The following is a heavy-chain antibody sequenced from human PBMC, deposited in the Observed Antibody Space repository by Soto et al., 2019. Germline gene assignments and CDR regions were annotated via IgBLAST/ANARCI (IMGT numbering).Heavy chain of an antibody. J-gene: IGHJ6*02. CDR3: ARDRGYSYGHTYYYYGMDV. V-gene: IGHV4-59*01. Sequence: QVQLQESGPGLVKPSETLSLTCTVSGGSISSYYWSWIRQHPGKGLEWLVYIYYSGSTNYNPSLKSRVTISVDTSKNQSSLKLSSVTAADTAVYYCARDRGYSYGHTYYYYGMDVWGQGTTVTVSS. D-gene: IGHD5-18*01. CDR1: GGSISSYY. CDR2: IYYSGST.